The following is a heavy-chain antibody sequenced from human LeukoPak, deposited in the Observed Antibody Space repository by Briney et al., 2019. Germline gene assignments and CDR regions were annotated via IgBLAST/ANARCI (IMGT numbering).Heavy chain of an antibody. CDR2: ISYDGSNK. CDR1: GFTFSSYA. Sequence: GRSVRLSCAASGFTFSSYAMHWVRQAPAKGLAWVAVISYDGSNKYYADSVKGRFTISRDNSKNTLYLQMNSLRAEDTAVYYCARQFGLVFDYWGQGTLVTVSS. J-gene: IGHJ4*02. V-gene: IGHV3-30*04. D-gene: IGHD3/OR15-3a*01. CDR3: ARQFGLVFDY.